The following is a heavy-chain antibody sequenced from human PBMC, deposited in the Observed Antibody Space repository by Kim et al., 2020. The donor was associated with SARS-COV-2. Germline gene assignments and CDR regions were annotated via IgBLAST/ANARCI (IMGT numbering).Heavy chain of an antibody. CDR2: ISGSGGST. D-gene: IGHD3-10*01. CDR3: ATLGYRHSMAFDY. J-gene: IGHJ4*02. V-gene: IGHV3-23*01. Sequence: GGSLRLSCAASGFTFSSYAMSWVRQAPGKGLEWVSAISGSGGSTYYADSVKGRFTISRDNSKNTLYLQMNSLRAEDTAVYYCATLGYRHSMAFDYWGQGTLVNVSS. CDR1: GFTFSSYA.